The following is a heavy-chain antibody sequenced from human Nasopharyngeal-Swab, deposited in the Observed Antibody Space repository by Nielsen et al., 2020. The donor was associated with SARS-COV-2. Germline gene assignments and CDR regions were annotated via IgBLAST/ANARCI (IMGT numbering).Heavy chain of an antibody. V-gene: IGHV3-30*03. CDR3: ARGHNTYCGGDCYSLAPDY. CDR2: ISYDGSNK. J-gene: IGHJ4*02. D-gene: IGHD2-21*02. Sequence: GGSLRLSCAASGFTLSSYGMHWVRQAPGKGLEGVAVISYDGSNKYYADSVKGRFTISRDNSKNTLYLQMNSLRAEDTAVYYCARGHNTYCGGDCYSLAPDYWGQGTLVTVSS. CDR1: GFTLSSYG.